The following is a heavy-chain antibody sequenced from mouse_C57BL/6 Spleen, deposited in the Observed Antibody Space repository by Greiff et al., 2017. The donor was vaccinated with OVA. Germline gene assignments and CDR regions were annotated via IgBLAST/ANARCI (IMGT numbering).Heavy chain of an antibody. Sequence: VQLQQSGAELVKPGASVKLSSTAPGFNIKDYYMHWVKQRTEQGLEWIGRIDPEDGETKYAPKLQGKAIITEDTSSNTAYLQLSNLTSEDTTVYYCARSKDYYDPFDYWGQGTTRAVSS. CDR3: ARSKDYYDPFDY. J-gene: IGHJ2*01. CDR1: GFNIKDYY. D-gene: IGHD1-1*01. CDR2: IDPEDGET. V-gene: IGHV14-2*01.